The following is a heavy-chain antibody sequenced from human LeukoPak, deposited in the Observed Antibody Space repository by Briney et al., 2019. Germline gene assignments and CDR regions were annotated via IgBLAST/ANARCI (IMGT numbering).Heavy chain of an antibody. CDR1: GFTFEASA. V-gene: IGHV3-23*01. D-gene: IGHD3-10*01. J-gene: IGHJ4*02. Sequence: GGSLRLSCAASGFTFEASAMSWVRQAPGKGLEWVAVITGGGESTYYADSVKGRFTISRDNSKNTLYLQMNSLRAEDTAVYYCAKTLLWFGELAYYFDYWGQGTLVTVSS. CDR2: ITGGGEST. CDR3: AKTLLWFGELAYYFDY.